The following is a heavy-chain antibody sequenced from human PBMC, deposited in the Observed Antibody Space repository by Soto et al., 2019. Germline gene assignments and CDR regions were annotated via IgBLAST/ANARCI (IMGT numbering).Heavy chain of an antibody. D-gene: IGHD3-9*01. CDR3: ARLMGTDILTGYYASDAFDI. V-gene: IGHV5-51*01. J-gene: IGHJ3*02. Sequence: GESLKISCKGSGYSFTSYWTGWVRQMPGKGLEWMGIIYPGDSDTRYSPSFQGQVTISADKSISTAYLQWSSLKASDTAMYYCARLMGTDILTGYYASDAFDIWGQGTMVTVSS. CDR1: GYSFTSYW. CDR2: IYPGDSDT.